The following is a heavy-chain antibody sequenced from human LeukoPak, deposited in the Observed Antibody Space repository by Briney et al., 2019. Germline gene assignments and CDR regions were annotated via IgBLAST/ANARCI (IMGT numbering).Heavy chain of an antibody. CDR1: GGSLSSYY. Sequence: PSGTLSLTCTVSGGSLSSYYWSWLRQPPGKGLEWVGYIYYSGSTNYNPSLKSRVTISVDTSKNQFSLKLSYVTAADTAVYYCARRVYYDSTLNTGLYYFDYWGQGTLVTVSS. J-gene: IGHJ4*02. CDR3: ARRVYYDSTLNTGLYYFDY. V-gene: IGHV4-59*08. D-gene: IGHD3-22*01. CDR2: IYYSGST.